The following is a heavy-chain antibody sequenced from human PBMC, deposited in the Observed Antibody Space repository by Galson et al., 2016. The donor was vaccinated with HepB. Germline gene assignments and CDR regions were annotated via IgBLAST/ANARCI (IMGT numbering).Heavy chain of an antibody. CDR3: ARDRDARPYDY. V-gene: IGHV3-48*03. CDR1: GFTFRSYE. CDR2: ISSSGSTI. Sequence: SLRLSCAASGFTFRSYEMNWVRQAPGKGLEWVSYISSSGSTIKDADSVKGRFTISRDNSKNTLYLQMNSLRAEDTAIYYCARDRDARPYDYWGQGTLVSVSS. J-gene: IGHJ4*02. D-gene: IGHD5-24*01.